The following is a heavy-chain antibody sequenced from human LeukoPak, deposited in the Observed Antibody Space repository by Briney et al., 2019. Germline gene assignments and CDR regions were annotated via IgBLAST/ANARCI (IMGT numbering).Heavy chain of an antibody. J-gene: IGHJ6*03. Sequence: PGGSLRLSCAASGFTFSSYWMSWVRQAPGKGLEWVANIKQDGSEKYYVDSVKGRFTISRDNAKNSLYLQINSLRAEDTAVYYCARDKYYYYYYMDVWGKGTTVTVSS. CDR1: GFTFSSYW. CDR2: IKQDGSEK. V-gene: IGHV3-7*01. CDR3: ARDKYYYYYYMDV.